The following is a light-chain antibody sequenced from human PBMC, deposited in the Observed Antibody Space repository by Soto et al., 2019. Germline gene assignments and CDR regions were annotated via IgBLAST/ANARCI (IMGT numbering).Light chain of an antibody. Sequence: QSVLTQPPSASGTPGQSVSISCSGSRSNIGTNPVNWYQQLPGTAPKLLFYTNTQRPSGVPDRFSASKSGTSASLAISGLQSEDEADYYCAAWDDSLNSVIFSGGTKLTVL. CDR1: RSNIGTNP. V-gene: IGLV1-44*01. CDR2: TNT. J-gene: IGLJ2*01. CDR3: AAWDDSLNSVI.